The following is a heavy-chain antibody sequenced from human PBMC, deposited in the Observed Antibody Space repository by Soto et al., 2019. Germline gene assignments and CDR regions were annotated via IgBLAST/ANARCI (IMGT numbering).Heavy chain of an antibody. J-gene: IGHJ4*02. CDR3: ARGMQVDGTYYGDH. Sequence: QVQLQESGPRLVKPSVTLFLTCTVSADSLTRGSYYWTWILQSPRKALEWMGESYFSGETKYNPSLNSRASLSIDTSRNQFSLRLTSVSAADTAGYFCARGMQVDGTYYGDHWGQGILATVSS. CDR1: ADSLTRGSYY. V-gene: IGHV4-61*01. CDR2: SYFSGET. D-gene: IGHD5-12*01.